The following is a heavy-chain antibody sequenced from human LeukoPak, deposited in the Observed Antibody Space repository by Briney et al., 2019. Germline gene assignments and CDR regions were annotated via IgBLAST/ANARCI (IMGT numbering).Heavy chain of an antibody. V-gene: IGHV3-23*01. CDR1: GFTFSSYA. Sequence: GGSLRLSCAASGFTFSSYAMSWVRQAPGKGLEWVSAISGSGGSTYYADSVKGRITISRDNSKNTLYLQMNSLRAEDTAVYYCAKDLSKSRITMVRGVPSPSDYWGQGTLVTVSS. J-gene: IGHJ4*02. CDR2: ISGSGGST. D-gene: IGHD3-10*01. CDR3: AKDLSKSRITMVRGVPSPSDY.